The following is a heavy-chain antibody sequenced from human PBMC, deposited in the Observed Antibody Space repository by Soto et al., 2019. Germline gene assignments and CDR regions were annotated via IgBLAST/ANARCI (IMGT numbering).Heavy chain of an antibody. J-gene: IGHJ3*01. Sequence: QMELVQSGAEVKTTGSSVKISCKASGYIYTYHYLHWVRQAHGQAFEWVGWITIYNGNTRYAQKFQRRVSITREKSLTAVYTEMTGLTPDDTGIYYCVRSPLSGPITDDVFDAWGPGTLLPVSS. CDR1: GYIYTYHY. D-gene: IGHD3-3*01. CDR2: ITIYNGNT. CDR3: VRSPLSGPITDDVFDA. V-gene: IGHV1-45*01.